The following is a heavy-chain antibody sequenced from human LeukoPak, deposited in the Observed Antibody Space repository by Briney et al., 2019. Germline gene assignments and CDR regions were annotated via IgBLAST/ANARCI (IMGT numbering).Heavy chain of an antibody. J-gene: IGHJ6*03. CDR3: ARQGSFYYYYYMDV. CDR1: GGSFSGYY. Sequence: SETLSLTCAVYGGSFSGYYWSWIRQPPGKGLEWIGEINHSGSTNYNPSLKSRVTISVDTSKNQFSLKLSSVTAADTAVDYCARQGSFYYYYYMDVWGKGTTVTVSS. CDR2: INHSGST. V-gene: IGHV4-34*01.